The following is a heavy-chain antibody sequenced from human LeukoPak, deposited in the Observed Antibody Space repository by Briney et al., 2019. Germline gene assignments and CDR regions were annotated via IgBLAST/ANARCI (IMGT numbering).Heavy chain of an antibody. CDR2: INSDGSST. CDR3: ARVREASSPFRGDYYYYMDV. V-gene: IGHV3-74*01. J-gene: IGHJ6*03. Sequence: GGSLRLSCAASGFTFSSYWMHWVRQAPGKGLVWVSRINSDGSSTSYADSVKGRFTISRDNAKNTLYLQMNSLRAEDTAVYYCARVREASSPFRGDYYYYMDVWGKGTTVTVSS. CDR1: GFTFSSYW. D-gene: IGHD6-6*01.